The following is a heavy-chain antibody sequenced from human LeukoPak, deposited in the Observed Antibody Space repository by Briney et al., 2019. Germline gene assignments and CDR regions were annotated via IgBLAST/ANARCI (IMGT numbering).Heavy chain of an antibody. V-gene: IGHV3-30-3*01. Sequence: PGRSLRLSCAASGFTFSSYAMHWVRQAPGKGLEWVAVISYDGSNKYYADSVKGRFTISRDNAKNSLYLQMNSLRAEDTAVYNCARVPQYTGSSRHFDYWGQGTLVTVSS. J-gene: IGHJ4*02. D-gene: IGHD1-26*01. CDR1: GFTFSSYA. CDR2: ISYDGSNK. CDR3: ARVPQYTGSSRHFDY.